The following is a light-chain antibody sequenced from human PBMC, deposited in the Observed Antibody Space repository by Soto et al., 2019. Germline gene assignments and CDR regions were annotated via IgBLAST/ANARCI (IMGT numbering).Light chain of an antibody. CDR2: KAS. CDR1: QSISSW. Sequence: EIQMTQSPSTLSASVGDRVTITCRASQSISSWLAWYQQKPGKAPKLLIYKASSLESGVPSRFSGSGSGTEFTLTISSLQAEDVAVYYCQQYYSTPPTFGQGTKLEIK. V-gene: IGKV1-5*03. CDR3: QQYYSTPPT. J-gene: IGKJ2*01.